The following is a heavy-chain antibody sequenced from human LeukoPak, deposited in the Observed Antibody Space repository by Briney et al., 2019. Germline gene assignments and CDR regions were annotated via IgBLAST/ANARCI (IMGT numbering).Heavy chain of an antibody. CDR1: GYSFTSYS. Sequence: GESLQISCKGSGYSFTSYSIGWVRQMPGKGLEWMGIIYPGDSDTRYSPSFQGQVTISADKSITTAYLQWRSLKASDTAIYYCARGLRWLDYWGQGTLVTVSS. V-gene: IGHV5-51*01. D-gene: IGHD4-23*01. CDR2: IYPGDSDT. CDR3: ARGLRWLDY. J-gene: IGHJ4*02.